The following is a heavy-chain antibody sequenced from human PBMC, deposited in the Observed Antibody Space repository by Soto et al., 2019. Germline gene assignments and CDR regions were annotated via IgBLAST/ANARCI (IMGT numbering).Heavy chain of an antibody. D-gene: IGHD3-3*01. CDR3: ASGGYDFWSGYYSDYYYYGMDV. CDR1: GGSISSSSYY. V-gene: IGHV4-39*01. J-gene: IGHJ6*02. CDR2: IYYSGST. Sequence: SETLSLTCTVSGGSISSSSYYWGWIRQPPGKGLEWIGSIYYSGSTYYNPSLKSRVTISVDTSKNQFSLKLSSVTAADTAVYYCASGGYDFWSGYYSDYYYYGMDVWGQGTTVTVS.